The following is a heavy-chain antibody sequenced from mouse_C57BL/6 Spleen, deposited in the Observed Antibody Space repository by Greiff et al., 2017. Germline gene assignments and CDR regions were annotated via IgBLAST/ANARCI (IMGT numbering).Heavy chain of an antibody. CDR1: GYAFSSSW. Sequence: VQLQQSGPELVKPGASVKISCKASGYAFSSSWMNWVKQRPGKGLEWIGRIYPGDGDTNYNGKFKGKATLTADKSSSTAYMQLSSLTSEDSAVYFCARDPFTTVLDYWGQGTTLTVSS. V-gene: IGHV1-82*01. D-gene: IGHD1-1*01. CDR2: IYPGDGDT. CDR3: ARDPFTTVLDY. J-gene: IGHJ2*01.